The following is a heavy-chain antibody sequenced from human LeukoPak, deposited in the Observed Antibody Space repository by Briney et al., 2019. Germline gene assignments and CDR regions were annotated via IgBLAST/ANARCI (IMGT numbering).Heavy chain of an antibody. CDR1: GYTFTVYY. CDR3: ARDLRLVSNYYDSSGYYHGY. Sequence: AAVNVSFKSAGYTFTVYYMHWVRQAPGQGLEWMGWISAYNGNTNYGQKLQGRVTITTDTSTSTAYMELRTLRSDDTAVYYCARDLRLVSNYYDSSGYYHGYWGQGTLVAVSS. D-gene: IGHD3-22*01. CDR2: ISAYNGNT. V-gene: IGHV1-18*04. J-gene: IGHJ4*02.